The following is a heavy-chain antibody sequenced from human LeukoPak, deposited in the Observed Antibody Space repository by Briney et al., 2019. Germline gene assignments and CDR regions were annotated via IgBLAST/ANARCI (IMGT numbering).Heavy chain of an antibody. J-gene: IGHJ6*02. Sequence: ASVKVSCKASGYVISSYAMHWMRQAPGQRLEWMGWINAGNGNTKYSQKFQDRVTITRDTSASTAYMELSSLGSGDTAVYYCARATVIVPAARLDVWGQGTTVTVSS. V-gene: IGHV1-3*01. CDR3: ARATVIVPAARLDV. CDR1: GYVISSYA. D-gene: IGHD2-2*01. CDR2: INAGNGNT.